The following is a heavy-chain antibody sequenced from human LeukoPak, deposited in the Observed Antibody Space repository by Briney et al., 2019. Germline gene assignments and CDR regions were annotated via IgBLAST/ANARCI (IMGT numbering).Heavy chain of an antibody. CDR1: GFTFGNFW. CDR2: IHPEGDEK. V-gene: IGHV3-7*04. J-gene: IGHJ4*02. CDR3: ARGDAFSGDH. Sequence: GGSLRLSCVASGFTFGNFWMSWVRHSPGRGLEWVANIHPEGDEKYHVESVMGRFTISRDNAESSLFLQMNGLSAEDTAVYYCARGDAFSGDHWGQGTLVTVSS.